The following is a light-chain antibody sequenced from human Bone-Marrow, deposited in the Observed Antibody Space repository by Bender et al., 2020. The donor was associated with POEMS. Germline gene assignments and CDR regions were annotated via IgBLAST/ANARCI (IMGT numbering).Light chain of an antibody. V-gene: IGLV2-14*03. CDR3: SPCMSSNSV. CDR2: DVN. CDR1: SNFFTAYNC. J-gene: IGLJ2*01. Sequence: QSALTQPASVSGSPGQSITISCTGTSNFFTAYNCVSWYQQHPGKAPKLLIYDVNVRPSGVSHRFSGSKSGGTASLTISGLQPDDEGDYYCSPCMSSNSVFGGGTKVTVL.